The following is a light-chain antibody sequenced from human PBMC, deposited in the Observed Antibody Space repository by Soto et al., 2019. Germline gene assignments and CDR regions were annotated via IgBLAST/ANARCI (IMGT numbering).Light chain of an antibody. J-gene: IGKJ3*01. Sequence: DIKMTQSPSSVSASVGDSVTITCRASQGIGTWLAWYQQKPGQAPKLLIYGASRLESGVPSRFSGSGSGTDFTLTIASQQPEDFATHYCHQADSLFTFGPGPKVDIK. CDR1: QGIGTW. CDR3: HQADSLFT. V-gene: IGKV1-12*01. CDR2: GAS.